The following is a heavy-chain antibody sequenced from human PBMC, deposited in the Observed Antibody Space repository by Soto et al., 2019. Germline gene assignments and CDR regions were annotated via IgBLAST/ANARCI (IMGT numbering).Heavy chain of an antibody. J-gene: IGHJ4*02. Sequence: HEHLVQSGAEVKRPGASLKVSCKASGYSFTGYYIHWVRQAPGQGLEWMGWINPDSGATNYAQNFQGRVTLTSDTSISTASIDLTSLTSDDTAGYFFARGDFGTGCYSFPYLEHWGQGNLVIVSS. D-gene: IGHD3-3*01. CDR1: GYSFTGYY. V-gene: IGHV1-2*02. CDR2: INPDSGAT. CDR3: ARGDFGTGCYSFPYLEH.